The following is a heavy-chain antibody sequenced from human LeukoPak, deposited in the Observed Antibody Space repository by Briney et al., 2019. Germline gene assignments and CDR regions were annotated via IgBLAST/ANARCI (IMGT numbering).Heavy chain of an antibody. Sequence: PGGSLRLSCRASGFIFSSYALNWVRRAPGQGLEWVSSISSSSGDIYYTDSVKGRFTISRDNARKSLYLQMNSLRVEDTAVYYCVRDYGRSSGAFDLWGQGTMVTVSS. CDR3: VRDYGRSSGAFDL. CDR2: ISSSSGDI. V-gene: IGHV3-21*01. CDR1: GFIFSSYA. D-gene: IGHD4-17*01. J-gene: IGHJ3*01.